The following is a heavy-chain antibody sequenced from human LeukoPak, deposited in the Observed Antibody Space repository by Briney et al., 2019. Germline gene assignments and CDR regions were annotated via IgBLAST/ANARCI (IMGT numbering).Heavy chain of an antibody. Sequence: SETLSLTCTVSGGSISSYYWSWIRQPPGKGLEWIGYIYYSGSTNYNPSLKSRVTISVDTSKNQFSLKLSSVTAADTAVYYCASEVGGWPPAGAFDIWGQGTMVTVSS. J-gene: IGHJ3*02. D-gene: IGHD2-15*01. V-gene: IGHV4-59*12. CDR1: GGSISSYY. CDR2: IYYSGST. CDR3: ASEVGGWPPAGAFDI.